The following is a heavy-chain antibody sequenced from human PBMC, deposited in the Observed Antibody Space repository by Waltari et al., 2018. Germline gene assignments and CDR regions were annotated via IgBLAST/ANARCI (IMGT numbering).Heavy chain of an antibody. CDR3: VAATPSSDK. CDR1: GVSPSDRW. V-gene: IGHV3-74*01. Sequence: EVELVESGGGLVQPGGSLRISCEVSGVSPSDRWMHWVRQTPEKGLVWVARVNSDGSNTAYADSVRGRFIISRDTARNTLFLQMSSVRVDDTALYYCVAATPSSDKWGQGTLVTVSS. D-gene: IGHD6-19*01. CDR2: VNSDGSNT. J-gene: IGHJ4*02.